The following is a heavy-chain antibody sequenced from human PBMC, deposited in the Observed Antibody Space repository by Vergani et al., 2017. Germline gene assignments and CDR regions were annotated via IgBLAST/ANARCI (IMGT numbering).Heavy chain of an antibody. CDR3: ARGLSYYYYYYMDV. V-gene: IGHV1-8*01. J-gene: IGHJ6*03. Sequence: QVQLVQSGAEVKKPGASAKVSCKASGYTFTSYDINWVRQATGQGLEWMGWINPNSGNTGYAQKFQGRVTMTRNTSISTAYMELSSLRSEDTAVYYCARGLSYYYYYYMDVWGKGTTVTVSS. CDR1: GYTFTSYD. D-gene: IGHD2/OR15-2a*01. CDR2: INPNSGNT.